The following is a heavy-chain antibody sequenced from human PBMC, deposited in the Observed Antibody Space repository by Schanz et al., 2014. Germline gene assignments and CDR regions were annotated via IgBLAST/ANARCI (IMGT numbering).Heavy chain of an antibody. J-gene: IGHJ6*02. CDR2: IYYSGST. D-gene: IGHD5-12*01. V-gene: IGHV4-59*01. CDR3: ARAEINSGYARYYYGMDV. CDR1: GGSISNYY. Sequence: QVQLQESGPGLVKPSETLSLTCTVSGGSISNYYWSWIRQPPGKGLEWIGYIYYSGSTNYNPSLXXXVXXSVDTSKNQFSLKLSSVTAADTAVYYCARAEINSGYARYYYGMDVWGQGTTVTVSS.